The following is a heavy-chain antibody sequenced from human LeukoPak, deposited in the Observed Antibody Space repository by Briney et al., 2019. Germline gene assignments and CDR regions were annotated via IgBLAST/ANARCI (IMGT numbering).Heavy chain of an antibody. CDR2: ISSSSSYI. V-gene: IGHV3-21*01. D-gene: IGHD4-23*01. Sequence: GGSLRLSCAASGFTFSSCSMNWVRQAPGKGLEWVSSISSSSSYIYYADSVKGRFTISRDNAKNSLYLQMNSLRAEDTAVYYSARERFYGGNHDAFDIWGQGTMVTVSS. CDR1: GFTFSSCS. J-gene: IGHJ3*02. CDR3: ARERFYGGNHDAFDI.